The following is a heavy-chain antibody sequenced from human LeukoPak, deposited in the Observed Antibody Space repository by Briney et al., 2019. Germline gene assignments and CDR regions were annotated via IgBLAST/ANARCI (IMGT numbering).Heavy chain of an antibody. V-gene: IGHV3-48*03. D-gene: IGHD3-10*01. Sequence: PGGSLRLSCAASGFTFSSYEMNWVRQAPGKGLEWVSYISSSGSTIYYADSVKGRFTISRDNAKNSLYLQMNSLRAEDTAVYYCARDLDYGSGSDDAFDIWGQGTMVTVSS. J-gene: IGHJ3*02. CDR1: GFTFSSYE. CDR3: ARDLDYGSGSDDAFDI. CDR2: ISSSGSTI.